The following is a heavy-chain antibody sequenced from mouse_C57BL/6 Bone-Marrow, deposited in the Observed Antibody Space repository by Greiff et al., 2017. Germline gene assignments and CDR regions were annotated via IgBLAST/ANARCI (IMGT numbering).Heavy chain of an antibody. V-gene: IGHV1-64*01. CDR1: GYTFTSYW. J-gene: IGHJ4*01. CDR3: AREGHYYGSSYYAMDY. Sequence: QVQLQQPGAELVKPGASVKLSCKASGYTFTSYWMHWVKQRPGQGLEWIGMIHPNSGSTNYNEKFKSKATLTVDKSSSTAYMQLSSLTSEDSAVYYCAREGHYYGSSYYAMDYWGQGTSVTVSS. D-gene: IGHD1-1*01. CDR2: IHPNSGST.